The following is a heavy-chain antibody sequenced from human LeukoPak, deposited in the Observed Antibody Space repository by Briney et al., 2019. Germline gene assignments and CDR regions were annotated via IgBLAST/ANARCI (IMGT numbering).Heavy chain of an antibody. D-gene: IGHD3-3*01. CDR3: ASGFRYCDFWSGYYEDY. J-gene: IGHJ4*02. CDR2: IIPIFGTA. CDR1: GGTFSSYA. V-gene: IGHV1-69*13. Sequence: GAAVKVSCKASGGTFSSYAISWVRQAPGQGLEWMGGIIPIFGTANYAQKFQGRVTITADESTSTAYMELSSLRSEDTAVYYCASGFRYCDFWSGYYEDYWGQGTLVSVSS.